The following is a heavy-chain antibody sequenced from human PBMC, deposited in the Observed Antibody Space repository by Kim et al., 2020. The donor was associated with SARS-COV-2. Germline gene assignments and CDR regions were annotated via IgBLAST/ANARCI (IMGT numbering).Heavy chain of an antibody. J-gene: IGHJ6*02. CDR2: ISSSSSTI. CDR1: GFTFSSYS. V-gene: IGHV3-48*02. D-gene: IGHD2-2*01. Sequence: GGSLRLSCAASGFTFSSYSMNWVRQAPGKGLEWVSYISSSSSTIYYADSVKGRFTISRDNAKNSLYLQMNSLRDEDTAVYYCARDGIVVVPAARQKNYYYYGMDVWGQGTTVTVSS. CDR3: ARDGIVVVPAARQKNYYYYGMDV.